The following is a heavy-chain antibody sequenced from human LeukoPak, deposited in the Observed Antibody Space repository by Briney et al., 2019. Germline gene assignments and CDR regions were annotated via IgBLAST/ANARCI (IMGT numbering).Heavy chain of an antibody. J-gene: IGHJ6*02. V-gene: IGHV3-30*18. D-gene: IGHD2-21*02. CDR3: VKRGGGDHGLDV. CDR2: VSFDGRKT. Sequence: GGSLRLSCAASGFTFTNYGMHWVRQAPGKGPECVAVVSFDGRKTYYAGFAEGRFTISRDDSNNMVYLQMNSLRTEDTAVYHCVKRGGGDHGLDVWGQGTTVVVS. CDR1: GFTFTNYG.